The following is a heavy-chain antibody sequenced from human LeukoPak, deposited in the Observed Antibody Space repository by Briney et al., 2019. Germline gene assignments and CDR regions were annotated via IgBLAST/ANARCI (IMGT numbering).Heavy chain of an antibody. J-gene: IGHJ6*03. CDR1: GGSISSSY. Sequence: SETLSLTCTVSGGSISSSYLSWIRQPPGKGLEWIGYIYTSGSTNYNPSLKSRVTISVDTSKNQFSLKLSSVTAADTAVYYCARGVFYYYYMDVWGKGTTVTVSS. D-gene: IGHD3-10*01. CDR2: IYTSGST. CDR3: ARGVFYYYYMDV. V-gene: IGHV4-4*09.